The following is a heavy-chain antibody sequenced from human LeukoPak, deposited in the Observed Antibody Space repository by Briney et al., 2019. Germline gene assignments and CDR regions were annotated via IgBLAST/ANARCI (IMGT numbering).Heavy chain of an antibody. V-gene: IGHV1-2*02. Sequence: ASVNVSCKASGYTFSGYFMHWVRQASGQGLEWMGWLNPNNGGTNYAQRFQGRVTMTRDTSISTAYMELSRLTSDDTAVYFCARGAEYGSFADWGQGTLVTVSS. CDR3: ARGAEYGSFAD. CDR2: LNPNNGGT. CDR1: GYTFSGYF. J-gene: IGHJ4*02. D-gene: IGHD2-2*01.